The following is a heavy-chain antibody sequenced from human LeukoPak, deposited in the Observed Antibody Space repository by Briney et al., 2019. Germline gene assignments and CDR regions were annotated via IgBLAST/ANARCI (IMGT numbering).Heavy chain of an antibody. J-gene: IGHJ4*02. Sequence: GGSLRLSCAASGFTFSSYWMHWVRQAPGKGLVWVSRIYSDGGSTSYADSVKGRFTISRDNAKNTLSLQMNSLRAEDTAVYYCARSTDYYESSGYNDYWGQGTLVTVSS. CDR3: ARSTDYYESSGYNDY. V-gene: IGHV3-74*01. CDR2: IYSDGGST. CDR1: GFTFSSYW. D-gene: IGHD3-22*01.